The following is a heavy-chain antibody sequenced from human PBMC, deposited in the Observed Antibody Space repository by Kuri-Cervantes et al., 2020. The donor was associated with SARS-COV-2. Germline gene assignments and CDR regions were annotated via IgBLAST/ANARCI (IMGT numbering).Heavy chain of an antibody. J-gene: IGHJ4*02. Sequence: GESLKISCAASGFTFSSYAMHWIRQAPGKGLEWVAVISYDGSNKYYADSVKGRFTISRDNSENTLYLQMNSLRAEDTAVYYCARSIVVVPAPFDYWGQGTLVTVSS. D-gene: IGHD2-2*01. CDR3: ARSIVVVPAPFDY. CDR1: GFTFSSYA. CDR2: ISYDGSNK. V-gene: IGHV3-30-3*01.